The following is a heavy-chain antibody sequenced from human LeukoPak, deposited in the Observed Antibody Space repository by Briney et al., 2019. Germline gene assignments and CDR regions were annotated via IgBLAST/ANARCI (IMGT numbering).Heavy chain of an antibody. CDR1: GYSITSGYY. CDR2: ISSSGSTI. Sequence: LSLTCTVSGYSITSGYYWGWIRQAPGKGLEWVSYISSSGSTIYYADSVKGRFTISRDNAKNSLYLQMNSLRAEDTAVYYCARAPTYYYDSSGYSVWGQGTLVTVSS. D-gene: IGHD3-22*01. V-gene: IGHV3-11*01. CDR3: ARAPTYYYDSSGYSV. J-gene: IGHJ4*02.